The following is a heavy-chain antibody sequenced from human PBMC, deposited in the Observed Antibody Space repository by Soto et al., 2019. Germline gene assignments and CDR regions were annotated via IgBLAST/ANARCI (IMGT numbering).Heavy chain of an antibody. J-gene: IGHJ6*02. V-gene: IGHV3-7*01. CDR3: ARDHRPVIVVVPAATYYYGMDV. Sequence: PGGSLRLSCAASGFTFSSYWMSWVRQAPGKGLEWVANIKQDGSEKYYVDSVKGRFTISRDNAKNSLYLQMNSLRAEDTAVYYCARDHRPVIVVVPAATYYYGMDVWGQGTTVTVSS. CDR2: IKQDGSEK. D-gene: IGHD2-2*01. CDR1: GFTFSSYW.